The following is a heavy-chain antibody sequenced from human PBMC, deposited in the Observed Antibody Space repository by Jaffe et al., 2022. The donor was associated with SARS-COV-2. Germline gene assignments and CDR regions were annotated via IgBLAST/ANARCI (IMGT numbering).Heavy chain of an antibody. J-gene: IGHJ6*02. CDR2: INHSGST. Sequence: QVQLQQWGAGLLKPSETLSLTCAVYGGSFSGYYWSWIRQPPGKGLEWIGEINHSGSTNYNPSLKSRVTISVDTSKNQFSLKLSSVTAADTAVYYCARVRVGARQHYYYGMDVWGQGTTVTVSS. CDR3: ARVRVGARQHYYYGMDV. V-gene: IGHV4-34*01. D-gene: IGHD1-26*01. CDR1: GGSFSGYY.